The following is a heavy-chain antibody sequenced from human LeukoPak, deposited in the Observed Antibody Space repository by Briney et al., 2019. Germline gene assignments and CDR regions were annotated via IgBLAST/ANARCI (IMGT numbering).Heavy chain of an antibody. V-gene: IGHV4-61*02. CDR2: IYTSGST. Sequence: SETLSLTCTVSGGSISSGSYYWSWIRQPAGKGLEWIGRIYTSGSTNYNPSLKSRVTISVDTSKNQFSLKLSSVTAADTAVYYCARDRPHDYYYYYMDVWGKGTTVTVSS. CDR3: ARDRPHDYYYYYMDV. J-gene: IGHJ6*03. D-gene: IGHD3-16*01. CDR1: GGSISSGSYY.